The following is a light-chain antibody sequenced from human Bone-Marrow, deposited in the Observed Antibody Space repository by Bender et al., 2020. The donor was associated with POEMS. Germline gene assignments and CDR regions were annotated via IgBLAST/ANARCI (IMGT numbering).Light chain of an antibody. CDR1: SSDVGGYNY. CDR2: EVT. J-gene: IGLJ2*01. Sequence: QSALTQPASVSGSPGQSITISCTGTSSDVGGYNYVSWYQQHPGKAPKLIIYEVTNRPSGVSDRFSGSKSGATASLTISGLQAEDEADYYCTSYTSTSTYVVFGGGTKLTVL. V-gene: IGLV2-14*01. CDR3: TSYTSTSTYVV.